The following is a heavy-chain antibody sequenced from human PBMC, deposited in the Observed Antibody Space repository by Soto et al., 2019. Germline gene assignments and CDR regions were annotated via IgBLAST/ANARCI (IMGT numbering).Heavy chain of an antibody. Sequence: QVQLQQSGPGLVKPSQTLSLTCAISGDSVSSNSAAWNWIRQSPSRGLEWLGRTYYRYQWYHGYAPFVKSRITINPDTSKNHFSLHLNSVTPEDTDVYYCARERGFLPEAFDIWGRGTMVTVSS. CDR3: ARERGFLPEAFDI. D-gene: IGHD2-21*01. CDR1: GDSVSSNSAA. CDR2: TYYRYQWYH. V-gene: IGHV6-1*02. J-gene: IGHJ3*02.